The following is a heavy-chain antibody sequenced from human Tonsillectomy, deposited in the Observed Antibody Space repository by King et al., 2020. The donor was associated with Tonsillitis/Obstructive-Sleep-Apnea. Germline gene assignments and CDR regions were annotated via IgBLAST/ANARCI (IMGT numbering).Heavy chain of an antibody. Sequence: QLQESGPGLVKPSETLSLTCTVSGGSISSSGYYWGWIRQPPGKGLEWIGCIYYSGSTYYNPSLKSRVTISVDTSENQFSRNLTSVTAADTAVYYCARQRGGSSEIDYWGQGTLVTVSS. J-gene: IGHJ4*02. CDR2: IYYSGST. V-gene: IGHV4-39*01. D-gene: IGHD6-6*01. CDR1: GGSISSSGYY. CDR3: ARQRGGSSEIDY.